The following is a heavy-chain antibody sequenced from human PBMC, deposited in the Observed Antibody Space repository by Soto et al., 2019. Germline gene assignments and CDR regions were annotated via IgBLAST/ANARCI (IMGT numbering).Heavy chain of an antibody. CDR2: IYYSGST. J-gene: IGHJ1*01. CDR1: GGSISSGGYY. CDR3: ARVRGVVVTQYFQH. V-gene: IGHV4-31*03. D-gene: IGHD2-21*02. Sequence: SETLSLTCTVSGGSISSGGYYWSWIRQHPGKGLEWIGYIYYSGSTYYNPSLKSRVTISVDTSKNQFSLKLSSVTAADTAVYYCARVRGVVVTQYFQHWGQGTLVTVSS.